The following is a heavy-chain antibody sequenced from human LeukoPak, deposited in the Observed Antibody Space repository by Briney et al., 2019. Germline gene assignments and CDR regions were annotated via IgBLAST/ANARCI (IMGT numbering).Heavy chain of an antibody. Sequence: GGSLRLSCAASGFTFNSHAMHWVRQAPGKGLEWVAFVSWDGKIFSYADFVKGRFTISRDNSRNTLYLYMNSLRTDDTAIYFCARDLSRTYTVDYWGQGTLVTVSS. CDR2: VSWDGKIF. J-gene: IGHJ4*02. CDR1: GFTFNSHA. CDR3: ARDLSRTYTVDY. D-gene: IGHD3-16*01. V-gene: IGHV3-30*04.